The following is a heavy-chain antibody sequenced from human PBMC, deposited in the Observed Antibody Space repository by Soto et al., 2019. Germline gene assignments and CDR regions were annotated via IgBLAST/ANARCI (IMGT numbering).Heavy chain of an antibody. CDR1: GFTFSSYA. Sequence: GRSLRLSCAASGFTFSSYAIHWARQAPGKGLEWVAVLSYDGSNKYYADSVKGRFTISRDNSKNTLYLQMNSLRTEDTAVYYCASPFGYCSSATCPHFHYWGQGTLVTVYS. CDR3: ASPFGYCSSATCPHFHY. J-gene: IGHJ4*02. CDR2: LSYDGSNK. D-gene: IGHD2-2*03. V-gene: IGHV3-30-3*01.